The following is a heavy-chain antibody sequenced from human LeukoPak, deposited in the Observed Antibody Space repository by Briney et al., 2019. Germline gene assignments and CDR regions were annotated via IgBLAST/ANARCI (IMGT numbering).Heavy chain of an antibody. CDR3: AREFEYYDFWSGYYRREGFDP. V-gene: IGHV4-30-2*01. CDR1: GGSISSGGYS. CDR2: IYHSGST. J-gene: IGHJ5*02. D-gene: IGHD3-3*01. Sequence: PSETLSLTCAVSGGSISSGGYSWSWIRQPPGKGLEWIGYIYHSGSTYYNPSLKSRVTISVDRSKNQFSLKLSSVTAADTAVYYCAREFEYYDFWSGYYRREGFDPWGQGTLVTVSS.